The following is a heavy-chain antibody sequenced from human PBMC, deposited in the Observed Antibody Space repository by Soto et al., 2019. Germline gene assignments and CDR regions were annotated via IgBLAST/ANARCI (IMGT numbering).Heavy chain of an antibody. CDR3: AKTSGVLTVITSFHH. CDR2: ISGSGAST. D-gene: IGHD3-16*01. V-gene: IGHV3-23*01. J-gene: IGHJ4*02. CDR1: GFTLNKYS. Sequence: GGSLRLSCVASGFTLNKYSLAWVRQAPGKGLEWVSAISGSGASTYDADSVKGRFTISRDNSNNTLYLQMNSLRAEDTAVYYCAKTSGVLTVITSFHHWGPGTPVTVSS.